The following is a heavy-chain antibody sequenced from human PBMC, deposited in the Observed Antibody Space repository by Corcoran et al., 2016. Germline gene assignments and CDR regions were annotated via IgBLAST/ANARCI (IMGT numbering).Heavy chain of an antibody. V-gene: IGHV5-51*01. J-gene: IGHJ4*02. CDR1: GYSFTSYW. CDR2: IYPGDSDT. Sequence: EVQLVQSGAEVKKPGESLKISCKGSGYSFTSYWIGWVRQMPGKGLEWMGIIYPGDSDTRYSPSFQGQVTISADKSISTAYLQWSSLKASDTAMYYCARSHRYWSNRDGYNYRSLDYWGQGTLVTVSS. D-gene: IGHD5-12*01. CDR3: ARSHRYWSNRDGYNYRSLDY.